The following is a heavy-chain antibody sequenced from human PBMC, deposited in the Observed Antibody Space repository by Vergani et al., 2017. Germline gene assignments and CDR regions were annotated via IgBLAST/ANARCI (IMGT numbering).Heavy chain of an antibody. CDR3: AREYSSTSGRAFDF. CDR2: VSTGTKSQ. V-gene: IGHV3-48*01. Sequence: EVQLVNSGGVVVLPGGSLRLSCVVSGFDFSSYIMNWVRQAPGKGLEWVSFVSTGTKSQSYAESVKGRFTISRDSAKSSLYLQMDSLRAEDTAVYYCAREYSSTSGRAFDFWGQGTKVTVSS. CDR1: GFDFSSYI. J-gene: IGHJ3*01. D-gene: IGHD2-2*01.